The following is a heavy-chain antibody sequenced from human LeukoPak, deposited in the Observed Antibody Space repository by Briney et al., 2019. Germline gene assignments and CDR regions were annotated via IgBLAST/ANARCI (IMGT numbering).Heavy chain of an antibody. Sequence: GGSLRLSCAASGFIFSSYEMSWVRHVPGKGLEWISYISNSGSTIYYADSVKGRFTISRDNARNSLYLQMSSLRAEDTALYYCAELGITMIGGVWGKGTTVTISS. CDR3: AELGITMIGGV. J-gene: IGHJ6*04. CDR1: GFIFSSYE. V-gene: IGHV3-48*03. CDR2: ISNSGSTI. D-gene: IGHD3-10*02.